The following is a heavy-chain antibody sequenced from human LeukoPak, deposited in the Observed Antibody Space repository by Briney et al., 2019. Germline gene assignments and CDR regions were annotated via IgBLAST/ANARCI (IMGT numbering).Heavy chain of an antibody. D-gene: IGHD6-19*01. J-gene: IGHJ4*02. CDR2: TYPADSDT. V-gene: IGHV5-51*01. CDR1: GYGFSSYW. Sequence: GESLQISCKGSGYGFSSYWIGWVRQMPGKGLEGMGITYPADSDTRYSPSFQGQVTISADKSLSTAYLQWSSLKASDAATYYCTTVRGQWLPHYWGQGTLVTVSS. CDR3: TTVRGQWLPHY.